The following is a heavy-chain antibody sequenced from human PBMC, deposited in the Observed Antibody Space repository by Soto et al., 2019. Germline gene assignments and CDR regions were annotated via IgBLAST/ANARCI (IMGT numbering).Heavy chain of an antibody. CDR3: ARGNHRWLQLGYFDL. V-gene: IGHV1-69*12. CDR1: GGTFSNYP. Sequence: QVQLVQSGAEVKKPGSSVKVSCKASGGTFSNYPISWVRQAPGQGLEWMGGIIPIFGTVNYAQKFQGRVTITADESTSTAYMGLSSLRSEDTAVYYCARGNHRWLQLGYFDLWGRGPLVTVSS. CDR2: IIPIFGTV. D-gene: IGHD5-12*01. J-gene: IGHJ2*01.